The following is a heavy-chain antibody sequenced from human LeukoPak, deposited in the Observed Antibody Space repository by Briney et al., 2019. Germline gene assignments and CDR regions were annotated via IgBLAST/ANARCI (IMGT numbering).Heavy chain of an antibody. J-gene: IGHJ5*02. CDR3: ARDSITIFGVPGGWFDP. CDR1: GGSISSGDYY. CDR2: IYYSGST. D-gene: IGHD3-3*01. V-gene: IGHV4-30-4*08. Sequence: SQTLSLTCTVSGGSISSGDYYWSWIRQPPGKGLEWIGYIYYSGSTYYNPSLKSRVTISVDESKNQFSLKLGYVTGADTAVYYCARDSITIFGVPGGWFDPWGQGTLVTVSS.